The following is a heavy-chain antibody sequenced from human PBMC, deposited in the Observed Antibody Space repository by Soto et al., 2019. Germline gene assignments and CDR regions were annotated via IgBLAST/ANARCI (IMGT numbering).Heavy chain of an antibody. CDR2: IYPSVSS. CDR1: GFAISRGYY. J-gene: IGHJ4*02. D-gene: IGHD1-26*01. V-gene: IGHV4-38-2*02. Sequence: XETLSLTCNVSGFAISRGYYWSWVRQPPGKGLEWIGSIYPSVSSYHNPSLESRLTLSIDTSKNQFTLKLASVTAADTALYYCAREKVGTTFFDNWGQGIQVTVSS. CDR3: AREKVGTTFFDN.